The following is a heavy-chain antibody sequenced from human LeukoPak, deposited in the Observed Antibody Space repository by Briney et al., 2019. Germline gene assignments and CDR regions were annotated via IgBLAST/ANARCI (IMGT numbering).Heavy chain of an antibody. V-gene: IGHV1-2*02. CDR3: ARDRWIQLRYYFDY. CDR2: INPNSGGT. D-gene: IGHD5-18*01. J-gene: IGHJ4*02. CDR1: GYTFTGYY. Sequence: ASVTVSCKASGYTFTGYYMHWVRQAPGQGLEWMGWINPNSGGTNYAQKFQGRVTMTRDTSISTAYMELSRLRSDDTAVYYCARDRWIQLRYYFDYWSQGTLVTVSS.